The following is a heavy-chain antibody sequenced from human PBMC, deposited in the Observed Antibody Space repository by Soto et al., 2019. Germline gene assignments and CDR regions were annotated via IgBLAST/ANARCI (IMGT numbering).Heavy chain of an antibody. CDR1: GFTFSSYA. V-gene: IGHV3-23*01. CDR2: ISGSGGST. J-gene: IGHJ5*02. CDR3: AKVPQGFWSGYYASTWFDP. Sequence: EVQLLESGGGLVQPGGSLRLSCAASGFTFSSYAMSWVRQAPGKWLEWVSAISGSGGSTYYADSVKGRFTISRENSKNSLSMQMNSLRAEDTAVYYCAKVPQGFWSGYYASTWFDPWGQGTLVTVSS. D-gene: IGHD3-3*01.